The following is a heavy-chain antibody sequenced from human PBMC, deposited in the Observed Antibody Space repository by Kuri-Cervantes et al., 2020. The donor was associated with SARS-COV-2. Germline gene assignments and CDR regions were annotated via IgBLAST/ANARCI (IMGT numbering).Heavy chain of an antibody. CDR2: ITGCSNII. CDR1: GFTFSFYS. CDR3: SRGRQGGQDN. Sequence: GESLKIPCRAPGFTFSFYSMNWVRQAPGKGREWVPYITGCSNIIYYTDSVKGRFPISRENTKNLLYLQMNNLRDEDAAVYYCSRGRQGGQDNWGQGTLVTVSS. J-gene: IGHJ4*02. D-gene: IGHD2-15*01. V-gene: IGHV3-48*02.